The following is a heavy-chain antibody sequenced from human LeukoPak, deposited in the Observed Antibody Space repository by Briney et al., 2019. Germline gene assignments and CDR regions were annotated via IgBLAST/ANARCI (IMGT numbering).Heavy chain of an antibody. Sequence: EASVKVSCKASGYTFTGNYMHWVRQAPGQGLEWMGWINPYSGGTNYAQKFRGRVTMTRDTSSSIAYMELIRLRYDDSAVYYCAVDLGYTYGYSDDYWGQGTLVTVSS. J-gene: IGHJ4*02. V-gene: IGHV1-2*02. CDR3: AVDLGYTYGYSDDY. CDR1: GYTFTGNY. D-gene: IGHD5-18*01. CDR2: INPYSGGT.